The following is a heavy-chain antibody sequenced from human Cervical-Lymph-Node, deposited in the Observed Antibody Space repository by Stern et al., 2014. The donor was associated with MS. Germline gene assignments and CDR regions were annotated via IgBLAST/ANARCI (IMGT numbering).Heavy chain of an antibody. Sequence: VQLLESGAEVKKPGASVKLSCKASGYVFTGHYVNWVRQAPGQGLEWMGWINPNSGDLKFAQKFQGRATMTRDTSINTVYMELSRLESADTAVYYCARDMAKWAQFNSSSDAFDVWGQGTMVTISS. CDR3: ARDMAKWAQFNSSSDAFDV. V-gene: IGHV1-2*02. J-gene: IGHJ3*01. CDR2: INPNSGDL. CDR1: GYVFTGHY. D-gene: IGHD6-6*01.